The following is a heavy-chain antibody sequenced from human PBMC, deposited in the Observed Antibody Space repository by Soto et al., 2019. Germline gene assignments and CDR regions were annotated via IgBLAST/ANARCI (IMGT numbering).Heavy chain of an antibody. Sequence: PSETLSLTCTVSGGSIGSSTDYWGWIRQPPGKGLEWIGSIYYSGSTYYNPSLKSRVTISVDTSKNQSSLKLSSVTAADTALYYCARHSSMTTVTFDYWGQGTLVTVSS. CDR3: ARHSSMTTVTFDY. CDR1: GGSIGSSTDY. J-gene: IGHJ4*02. V-gene: IGHV4-39*01. D-gene: IGHD4-17*01. CDR2: IYYSGST.